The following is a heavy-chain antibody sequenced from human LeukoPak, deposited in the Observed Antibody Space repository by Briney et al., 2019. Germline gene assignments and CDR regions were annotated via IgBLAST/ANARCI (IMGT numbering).Heavy chain of an antibody. CDR2: INPSSGGT. V-gene: IGHV1-2*02. J-gene: IGHJ4*02. CDR3: ARDRGSSWYVDY. Sequence: VASVKVSCKTSGYSFTNYYIHWVRQAPGQGLEWMGWINPSSGGTEYAQKFQGRVTMTGDTSISTAYMELSRLRSDDTAMYYCARDRGSSWYVDYWGQGTLVTVSS. D-gene: IGHD6-13*01. CDR1: GYSFTNYY.